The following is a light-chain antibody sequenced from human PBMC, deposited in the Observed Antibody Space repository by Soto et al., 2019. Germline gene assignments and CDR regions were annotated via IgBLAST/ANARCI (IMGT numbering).Light chain of an antibody. CDR2: GAS. CDR1: QTVTNTY. V-gene: IGKV3-20*01. Sequence: EIVLTQSPGTLSLSPGERATLSCRASQTVTNTYLAWYQQKSGQAPNFLIYGASNRYTGIPDRFSGSESGTDFTLTISRLEPEDVAEYYCQQYETLPPTFGGGTKVEI. J-gene: IGKJ4*01. CDR3: QQYETLPPT.